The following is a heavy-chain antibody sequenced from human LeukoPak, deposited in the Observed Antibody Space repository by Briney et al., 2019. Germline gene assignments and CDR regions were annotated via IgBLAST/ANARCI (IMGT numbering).Heavy chain of an antibody. D-gene: IGHD6-19*01. CDR2: IYYSGST. Sequence: NTSETLSLTCAVYGGSFSGYYWSWIRQPPGKGLEWIGSIYYSGSTYYNPSLKSRVTISVDTSKNQFSLKLSSVTAADTAVYYCARDPVGYSSGWYDGENDYWGQGTLVTVSS. CDR3: ARDPVGYSSGWYDGENDY. J-gene: IGHJ4*02. V-gene: IGHV4-34*01. CDR1: GGSFSGYY.